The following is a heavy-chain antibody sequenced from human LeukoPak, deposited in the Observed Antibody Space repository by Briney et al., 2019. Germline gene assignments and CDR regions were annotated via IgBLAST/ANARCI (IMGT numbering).Heavy chain of an antibody. CDR3: ARLTTHDFWSGYYYYMDV. CDR2: VYYSGTT. J-gene: IGHJ6*03. CDR1: GGSISSRSHY. V-gene: IGHV4-39*07. Sequence: PSETLSLTCNVFGGSISSRSHYWGWIRQPPGKGLEWIGSVYYSGTTYDHPSLKSRVSISVDTSKDQMSLRLSSVTAADTAVYYCARLTTHDFWSGYYYYMDVWGKGTTVIVSS. D-gene: IGHD3-3*01.